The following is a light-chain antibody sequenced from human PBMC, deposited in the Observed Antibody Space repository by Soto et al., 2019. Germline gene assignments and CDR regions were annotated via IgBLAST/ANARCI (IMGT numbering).Light chain of an antibody. J-gene: IGLJ2*01. CDR3: CSYAGGTSLV. CDR1: SSDVGRYNH. Sequence: QSALTQPASVSGSLGQSITISCTGSSSDVGRYNHVSWYQQHPGKAPKLLIYEDIKRPSGFSNRFSGSKSGNTASLTLSGLQTEDEADYYCCSYAGGTSLVFGGGTKLTVL. V-gene: IGLV2-23*01. CDR2: EDI.